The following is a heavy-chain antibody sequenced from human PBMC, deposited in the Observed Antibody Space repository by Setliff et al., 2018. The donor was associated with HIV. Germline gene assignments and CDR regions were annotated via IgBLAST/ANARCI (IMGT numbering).Heavy chain of an antibody. D-gene: IGHD2-21*02. J-gene: IGHJ4*02. CDR1: GGTIKNSF. CDR3: ARGGRKDLTDN. Sequence: SETLSLTCTVSGGTIKNSFWSWIRQPPGGGLEWIGYIYSTGNTYYNPSLKSRVSISLDTSENQFSLNLTSVTVADTAVYYCARGGRKDLTDNWGQGSLVTVSS. V-gene: IGHV4-59*06. CDR2: IYSTGNT.